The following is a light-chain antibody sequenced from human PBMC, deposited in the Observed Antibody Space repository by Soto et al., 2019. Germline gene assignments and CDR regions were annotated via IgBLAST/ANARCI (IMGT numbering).Light chain of an antibody. CDR3: SSYAGSNNWVV. Sequence: QSALTQPPSVSGSPGQSVTISCTGTSSDVGGYNYVSWYQQHPGKAPKLMIYEVSKRPSGVPDRFSGSKSGNTASLTVSGLQAEDEADYYCSSYAGSNNWVVFGGGTKLTVL. CDR2: EVS. CDR1: SSDVGGYNY. V-gene: IGLV2-8*01. J-gene: IGLJ2*01.